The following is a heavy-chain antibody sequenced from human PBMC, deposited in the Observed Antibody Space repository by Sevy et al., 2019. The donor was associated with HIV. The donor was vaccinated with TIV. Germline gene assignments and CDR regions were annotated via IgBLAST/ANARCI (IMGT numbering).Heavy chain of an antibody. Sequence: GGSLRLSCAASGFTFSSYSMNWVRQAPGKGLEWVSSISSSSSYIYYANSVKGRFTISRDNAKNSLYLQMNSWRAEDTAVYYCARDLEYGGGLNPHYYYYGMDVWGQGTTVTVSS. V-gene: IGHV3-21*01. CDR1: GFTFSSYS. CDR3: ARDLEYGGGLNPHYYYYGMDV. D-gene: IGHD2-15*01. J-gene: IGHJ6*02. CDR2: ISSSSSYI.